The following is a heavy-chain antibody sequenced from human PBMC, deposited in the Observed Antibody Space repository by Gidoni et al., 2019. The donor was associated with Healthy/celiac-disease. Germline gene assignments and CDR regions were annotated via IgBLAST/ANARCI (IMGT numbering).Heavy chain of an antibody. V-gene: IGHV2-70*15. J-gene: IGHJ2*01. D-gene: IGHD5-18*01. CDR1: GFSLSPSGMC. CDR2: IDWDDDK. Sequence: QVTLRESGPALVKPTQTLTLTCTFSGFSLSPSGMCVSWIRQPPGKALEWLARIDWDDDKYYSTSLKTRLTISKDTSKNQVVLTMTNMDPVDTATYYCARAVDTAMVNYWYFDLWGRGTLVTVSS. CDR3: ARAVDTAMVNYWYFDL.